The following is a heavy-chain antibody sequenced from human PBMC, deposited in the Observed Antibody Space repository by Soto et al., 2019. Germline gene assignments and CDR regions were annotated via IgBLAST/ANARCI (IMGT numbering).Heavy chain of an antibody. D-gene: IGHD6-13*01. J-gene: IGHJ4*02. CDR3: GTGSSWTKVES. CDR2: IIPIFGPA. CDR1: GGTLSRSA. Sequence: QVQLVQSGAEVKKPGSSVKVSCKASGGTLSRSAISWVRQAPGQGLEWMGGIIPIFGPAIYAQKFRGRVSIIADEFTRTASMEMSSLRSEDTAVYYCGTGSSWTKVESWGQGTLVTVSS. V-gene: IGHV1-69*01.